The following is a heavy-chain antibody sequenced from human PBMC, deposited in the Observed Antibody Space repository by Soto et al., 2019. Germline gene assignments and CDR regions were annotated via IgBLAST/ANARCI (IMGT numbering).Heavy chain of an antibody. CDR3: ARHWQWPDY. Sequence: PGGSLRLSCAVSGFTFNTYGIHWVRQAPGKGLEWVATVSYDGRDQFYADSVKGRFTISKDISKNTVYLQMNSLRGEDTAMYYCARHWQWPDYWGQGTLVTVSS. CDR1: GFTFNTYG. V-gene: IGHV3-30*03. J-gene: IGHJ4*02. D-gene: IGHD6-19*01. CDR2: VSYDGRDQ.